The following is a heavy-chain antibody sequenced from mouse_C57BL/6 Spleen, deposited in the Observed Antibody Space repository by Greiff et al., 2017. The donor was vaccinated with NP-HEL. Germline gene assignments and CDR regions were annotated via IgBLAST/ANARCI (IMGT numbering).Heavy chain of an antibody. J-gene: IGHJ2*01. CDR2: IYPGDGDT. Sequence: QVQLQQSGPELVKPGASVKISCTASGYAFSSSWMNWVKQRPGKGLEWIGRIYPGDGDTNYNGKFKGQATLTADKSSSTAYMQLSSLTSEDSAVYFCAGTTVVATYFDYWGQGTTLTVSS. V-gene: IGHV1-82*01. CDR1: GYAFSSSW. D-gene: IGHD1-1*01. CDR3: AGTTVVATYFDY.